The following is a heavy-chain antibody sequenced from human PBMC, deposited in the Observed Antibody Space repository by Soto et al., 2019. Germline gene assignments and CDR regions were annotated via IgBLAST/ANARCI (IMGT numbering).Heavy chain of an antibody. D-gene: IGHD1-1*01. V-gene: IGHV3-30*18. CDR3: AKEGPITNCYFDY. Sequence: QVQLVESGGGVVQPGRSLRLSCAASGFTFSSYGMHWVRQAPGKGLEWVTVISYDGNVAYYADSVKGRFTISRDNSKNTLYLKMNSLRTEDTAMYYCAKEGPITNCYFDYWGQGTLVTVSS. CDR1: GFTFSSYG. CDR2: ISYDGNVA. J-gene: IGHJ4*02.